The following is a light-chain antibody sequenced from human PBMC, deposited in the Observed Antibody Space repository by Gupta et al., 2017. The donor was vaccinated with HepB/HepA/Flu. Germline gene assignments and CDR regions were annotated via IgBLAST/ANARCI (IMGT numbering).Light chain of an antibody. J-gene: IGLJ2*01. CDR3: QSYDSSLTVV. V-gene: IGLV1-40*01. CDR2: GNS. CDR1: SPNIGAGYD. Sequence: QSLPTHPPPVSGAPGQRVTISCTGSSPNIGAGYDVHWYQQLPGTAPKLLIYGNSKRPSGVPDRFSGSKSGTSASLAITGLQAEDEADYYCQSYDSSLTVVFGGGTKLTVL.